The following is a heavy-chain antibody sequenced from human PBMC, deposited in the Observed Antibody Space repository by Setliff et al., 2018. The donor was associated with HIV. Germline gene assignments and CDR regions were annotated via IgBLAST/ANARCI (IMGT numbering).Heavy chain of an antibody. V-gene: IGHV3-11*06. CDR2: ITGSSSYT. CDR3: ARGYSGGWNDLTGY. Sequence: GGSLRLSCAASGFTFSDYYMSWIRQAPGRGLEWVSYITGSSSYTNYADSVKGRFTISRDNAKNTVYLQMNSLRAEDTAVYYCARGYSGGWNDLTGYWGQGTLVTVSS. D-gene: IGHD6-19*01. CDR1: GFTFSDYY. J-gene: IGHJ4*02.